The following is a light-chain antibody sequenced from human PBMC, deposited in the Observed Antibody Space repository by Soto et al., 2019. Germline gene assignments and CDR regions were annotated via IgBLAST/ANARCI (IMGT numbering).Light chain of an antibody. CDR2: DVS. CDR1: SSEVSGYNY. V-gene: IGLV2-14*03. J-gene: IGLJ1*01. Sequence: QSVLTQPASVSGSPGPSITISCTGTSSEVSGYNYVSWYQHHPGKAPKLMIFDVSNRPSGVSNRFSGSKSGNTASLTISGLQPEDEADYYCSSYTTSNTRQIVFGTGTKVTVL. CDR3: SSYTTSNTRQIV.